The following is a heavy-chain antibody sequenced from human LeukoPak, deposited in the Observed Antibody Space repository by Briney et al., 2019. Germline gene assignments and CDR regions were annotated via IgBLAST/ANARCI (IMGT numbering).Heavy chain of an antibody. D-gene: IGHD3-10*01. CDR2: INPNSGGT. CDR3: AVGGLLWFGEFHQPSFDY. CDR1: GYTFTGYY. Sequence: GASVKVSCKASGYTFTGYYMHWVRQAPGQGLEWMGWINPNSGGTNYAQKFQGWVTMTRDTSISTAYMELGRLRSDDTAVYYCAVGGLLWFGEFHQPSFDYWGQGTLVTVSS. V-gene: IGHV1-2*04. J-gene: IGHJ4*02.